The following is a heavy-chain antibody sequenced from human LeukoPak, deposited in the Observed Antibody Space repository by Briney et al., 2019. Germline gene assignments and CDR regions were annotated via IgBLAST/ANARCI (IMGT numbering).Heavy chain of an antibody. J-gene: IGHJ6*02. D-gene: IGHD3-10*01. CDR3: AKVHGSGSFKDFYYYGVDV. CDR2: ISNDGSNE. V-gene: IGHV3-30*18. CDR1: GFTFSSYG. Sequence: GGTLRLSCAVSGFTFSSYGMQWVRQAPGKGLEWVAVISNDGSNEYYADSVKGRFTISGDNSKNTPYLQMSSLRAEDTAAYYCAKVHGSGSFKDFYYYGVDVWGQGTTVTVSS.